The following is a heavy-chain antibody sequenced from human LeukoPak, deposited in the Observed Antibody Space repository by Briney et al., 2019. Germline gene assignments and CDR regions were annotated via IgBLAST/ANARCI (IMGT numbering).Heavy chain of an antibody. CDR1: GSTFSSYA. J-gene: IGHJ6*02. Sequence: PGGSLRLSCAASGSTFSSYAMSWVRQAPGKGLEWVSAISGSGGSTYYADSVKGRFTISRDNSKNTLYLQMNSLRAEDTAVYYCAKEIRGYDILTGYYYYYGMDVWGQGTTVTVSS. CDR2: ISGSGGST. D-gene: IGHD3-9*01. V-gene: IGHV3-23*01. CDR3: AKEIRGYDILTGYYYYYGMDV.